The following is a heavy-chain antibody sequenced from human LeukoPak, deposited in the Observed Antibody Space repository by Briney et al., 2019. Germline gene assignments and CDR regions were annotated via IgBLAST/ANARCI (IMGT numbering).Heavy chain of an antibody. CDR2: IYYSGST. V-gene: IGHV4-59*01. Sequence: SETLSLTCTVSGGSINNYYWSWIRQPPGKGLEWIGYIYYSGSTNYNPSLKSRVTISVDTSKNQFSLKLSSLTAADTAVYYCARHRGSGYPYFDYWGQGTLVTASS. CDR1: GGSINNYY. J-gene: IGHJ4*02. CDR3: ARHRGSGYPYFDY. D-gene: IGHD3-22*01.